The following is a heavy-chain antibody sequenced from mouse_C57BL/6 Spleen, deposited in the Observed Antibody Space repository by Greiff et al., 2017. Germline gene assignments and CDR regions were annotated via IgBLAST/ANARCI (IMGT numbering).Heavy chain of an antibody. V-gene: IGHV1-82*01. J-gene: IGHJ2*01. CDR1: GYAFSSSW. D-gene: IGHD1-1*01. Sequence: QVQLKESGPELVKPGASVKISCKASGYAFSSSWMNWVKQRPGKGLEWIGRIYPGDGDTNYNGKFKGKATLTADKSSSTAYMQLSSLTSEDSAVYFCARSSGSSSYYFDYWGQGTTLTVSS. CDR3: ARSSGSSSYYFDY. CDR2: IYPGDGDT.